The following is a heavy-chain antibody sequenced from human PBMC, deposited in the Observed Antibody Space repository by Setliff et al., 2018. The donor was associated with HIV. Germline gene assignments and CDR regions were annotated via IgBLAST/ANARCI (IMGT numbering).Heavy chain of an antibody. CDR2: IYYSGNT. CDR3: SRGGGYSSSPSL. J-gene: IGHJ4*02. CDR1: GGSFSDYY. V-gene: IGHV4-59*01. Sequence: SETLSLTCAVYGGSFSDYYWSWIRQPPGKGLEWIGYIYYSGNTNYNPSLKSRVIISVDTSKNQFSLKLNSVTAADTAVYYCSRGGGYSSSPSLWGQGTLVTVSS. D-gene: IGHD6-13*01.